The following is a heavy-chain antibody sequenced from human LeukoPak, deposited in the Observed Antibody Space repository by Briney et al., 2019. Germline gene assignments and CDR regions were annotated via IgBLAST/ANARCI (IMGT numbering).Heavy chain of an antibody. CDR3: ATFKAGTAALGF. Sequence: GGSLRLSCAASGLTFSNAWMTWVRQAPGKGLEWVGRIKTQSDGGTTDYAAPVENRFTISRDDSKTTLYLQMNSLKTEDTAVYYCATFKAGTAALGFWGQGTLVTVSS. J-gene: IGHJ4*02. CDR1: GLTFSNAW. V-gene: IGHV3-15*01. D-gene: IGHD1-7*01. CDR2: IKTQSDGGTT.